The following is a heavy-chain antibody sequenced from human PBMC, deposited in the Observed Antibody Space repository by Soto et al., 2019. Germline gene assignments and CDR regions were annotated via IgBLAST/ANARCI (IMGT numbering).Heavy chain of an antibody. V-gene: IGHV1-46*01. CDR3: ARDRPTIFGVVIRNYYYYYYGMDV. CDR2: INPSGGST. J-gene: IGHJ6*02. Sequence: ASVKVSCKASGYTFTSYYMHWVRRAPGQGLEWMGIINPSGGSTSYAQKFQGRVTMTRDTSTSTVCMELSSLRSEDTAVYYCARDRPTIFGVVIRNYYYYYYGMDVWGQGTTVTVSS. D-gene: IGHD3-3*01. CDR1: GYTFTSYY.